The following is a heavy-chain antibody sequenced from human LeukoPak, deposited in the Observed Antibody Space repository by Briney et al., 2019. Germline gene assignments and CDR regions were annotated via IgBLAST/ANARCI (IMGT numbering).Heavy chain of an antibody. D-gene: IGHD6-25*01. CDR1: GGSFSGYY. V-gene: IGHV4-34*01. J-gene: IGHJ6*02. CDR2: INLSGST. CDR3: ARYQRLHYYYYYGMDV. Sequence: SETLSLTCAVYGGSFSGYYWSWIRQPPGKGLEWIGEINLSGSTNYNPSLKSRVTISVDTSKNQFSLKLSSVTAADTAVYYCARYQRLHYYYYYGMDVWGQGTTVTVSS.